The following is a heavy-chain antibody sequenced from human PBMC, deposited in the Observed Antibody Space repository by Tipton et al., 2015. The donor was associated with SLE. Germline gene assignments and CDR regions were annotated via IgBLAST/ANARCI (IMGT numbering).Heavy chain of an antibody. CDR3: ARDRGKVFWGYNWFDP. V-gene: IGHV4-61*01. CDR2: IYYSGST. J-gene: IGHJ5*02. D-gene: IGHD3-10*01. Sequence: TLSLTCAVSGGSVSSGSYYWSWIRQPPGKGLEWIGYIYYSGSTNYNPSLKSRVTISVDTSKNQFSLKLSSVTAADTAVYYCARDRGKVFWGYNWFDPWGQGTLVTVSS. CDR1: GGSVSSGSYY.